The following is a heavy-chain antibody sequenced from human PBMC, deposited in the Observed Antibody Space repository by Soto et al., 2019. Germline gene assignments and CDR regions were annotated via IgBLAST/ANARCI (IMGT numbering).Heavy chain of an antibody. V-gene: IGHV3-53*01. J-gene: IGHJ6*02. D-gene: IGHD3-10*01. CDR2: IYSGGTT. Sequence: GGSLRLSCAASGFTVTSCYMSWVRQAPGKGLEWVSVIYSGGTTSYADSVKGRFTISRDNSKNTVYLQMNSLRVEDTAVYYCARVSLWFSLYYCYGMDVWGQETRVSVSS. CDR3: ARVSLWFSLYYCYGMDV. CDR1: GFTVTSCY.